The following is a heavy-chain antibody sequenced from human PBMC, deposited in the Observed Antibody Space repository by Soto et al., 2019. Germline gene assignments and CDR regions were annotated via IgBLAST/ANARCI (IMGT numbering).Heavy chain of an antibody. CDR2: ISYDGSNK. V-gene: IGHV3-30*03. J-gene: IGHJ6*02. Sequence: QVQLVESGGGVVQPGRSLRLSCAASGFTFSSYGMHWVRQAPGKGLEWVAVISYDGSNKYYADSVKGRFTISRDNSKNTLYLQMNSLRAEDTAVYYCWGTSTRLILYGMDVWGQGTTVTVSS. D-gene: IGHD2-2*01. CDR1: GFTFSSYG. CDR3: WGTSTRLILYGMDV.